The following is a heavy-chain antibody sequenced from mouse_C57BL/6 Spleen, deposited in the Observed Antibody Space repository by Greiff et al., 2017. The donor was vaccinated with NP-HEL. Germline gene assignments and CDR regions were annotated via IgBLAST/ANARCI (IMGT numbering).Heavy chain of an antibody. CDR2: IDPANGNT. CDR3: AKRGSGHAMDY. D-gene: IGHD1-3*01. J-gene: IGHJ4*01. Sequence: EVQLVESVAELVRPGASVKLSCTASGFNIKNTYMHWVKQRPEQGLEWIGRIDPANGNTKYAPEFQGKDTITADTYSNTAYLQLSSLTSEDTAIYYCAKRGSGHAMDYWGQGTSVTVSS. CDR1: GFNIKNTY. V-gene: IGHV14-3*01.